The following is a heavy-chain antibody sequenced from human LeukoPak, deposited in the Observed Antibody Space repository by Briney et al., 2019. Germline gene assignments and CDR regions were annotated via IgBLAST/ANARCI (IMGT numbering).Heavy chain of an antibody. Sequence: GGSLRLSCAASGFTFSGYWMHWVRQVAGKGLVWVSRISDDGSSTTSTIYADSVKGRFTISRDNAKNTLYLQMNSLRAEDTAVYYCTRDRGHRFDFDIWGQGTTVAVSS. D-gene: IGHD3-10*01. V-gene: IGHV3-74*01. J-gene: IGHJ3*02. CDR2: ISDDGSSTTST. CDR1: GFTFSGYW. CDR3: TRDRGHRFDFDI.